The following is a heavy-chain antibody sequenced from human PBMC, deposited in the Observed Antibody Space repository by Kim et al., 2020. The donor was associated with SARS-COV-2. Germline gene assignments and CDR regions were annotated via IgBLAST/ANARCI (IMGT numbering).Heavy chain of an antibody. CDR1: GGSISSSSFY. V-gene: IGHV4-39*01. CDR2: IYYSWST. J-gene: IGHJ2*01. Sequence: SETLSLTCTVSGGSISSSSFYWVWIRQPPGKGLEWIGSIYYSWSTYSNSSLKSRATISVDTSKNQFPLKLSSVSAATTAVYYCATWDYYDSSGFKYFDLWGRGTLVTVSS. CDR3: ATWDYYDSSGFKYFDL. D-gene: IGHD3-22*01.